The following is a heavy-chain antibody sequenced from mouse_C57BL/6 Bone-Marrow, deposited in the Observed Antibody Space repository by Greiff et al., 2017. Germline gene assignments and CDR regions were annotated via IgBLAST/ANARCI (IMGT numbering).Heavy chain of an antibody. CDR3: TRWTLWYPS. CDR1: GYTFTSYW. J-gene: IGHJ3*01. Sequence: QVQLQQPGAELVKPGASVRLSCTASGYTFTSYWMHWVKQRPGQGLEWIGIIHPNSGSATYKEKFNSKAILTVDKSSIPAYMQLSSLTSEDSAVYYCTRWTLWYPSWGQGTLVTVSA. D-gene: IGHD2-1*01. CDR2: IHPNSGSA. V-gene: IGHV1-64*01.